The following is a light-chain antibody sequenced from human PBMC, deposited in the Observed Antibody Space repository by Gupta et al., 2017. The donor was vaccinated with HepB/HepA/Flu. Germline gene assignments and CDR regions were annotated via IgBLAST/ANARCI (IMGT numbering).Light chain of an antibody. CDR1: QTINTY. J-gene: IGKJ1*01. Sequence: DIQMTQSPSSLSASVGDRVTITCRASQTINTYLNWYQQRPGKAPKVLIYAASHLLTGVPSRFNGSGSGTEFTLTIRKLQPDDFAIYYCQQRDNTPRTFGQGTKVEMK. V-gene: IGKV1-39*01. CDR2: AAS. CDR3: QQRDNTPRT.